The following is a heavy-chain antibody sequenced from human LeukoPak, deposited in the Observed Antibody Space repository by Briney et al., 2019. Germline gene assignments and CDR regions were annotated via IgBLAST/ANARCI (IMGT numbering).Heavy chain of an antibody. CDR3: AKRTSGSSWYSSDS. V-gene: IGHV3-23*01. CDR2: MSGDATST. CDR1: GFTFSSFA. D-gene: IGHD6-13*01. Sequence: PGGSLRLSCAASGFTFSSFAMNWVRQAPGKGLEWVSTMSGDATSTYYADSVKGWFTISRDNSKNTLYLQMNSLRAEDTAVYYCAKRTSGSSWYSSDSWGQGTLVTVSS. J-gene: IGHJ4*02.